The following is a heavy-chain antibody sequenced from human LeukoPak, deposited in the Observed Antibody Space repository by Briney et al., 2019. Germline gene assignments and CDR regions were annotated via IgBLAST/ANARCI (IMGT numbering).Heavy chain of an antibody. CDR2: IYYSGST. V-gene: IGHV4-59*08. Sequence: SETLSLTCTVSGGSISSYYWSWIRQPPGKGLEWIGYIYYSGSTNYNPSLESRVTISVDTSKNQFSLKLSSVTAADTAVYYCARIAVAGDLDYWGQGTLVTVSS. D-gene: IGHD6-19*01. J-gene: IGHJ4*02. CDR1: GGSISSYY. CDR3: ARIAVAGDLDY.